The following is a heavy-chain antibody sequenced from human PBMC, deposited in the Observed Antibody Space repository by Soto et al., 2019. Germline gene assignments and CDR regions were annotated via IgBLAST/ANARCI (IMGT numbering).Heavy chain of an antibody. CDR3: ARQGIVATIYYRV. J-gene: IGHJ4*02. V-gene: IGHV4-39*01. CDR1: GGSISSSSYY. CDR2: IYYSGST. D-gene: IGHD5-12*01. Sequence: TSETLSLTCTVSGGSISSSSYYWGWIRQPPGKGLEWIGSIYYSGSTYYNPSLKSRVTISVDTSKNQFSLKLSSVTAADTAVYYCARQGIVATIYYRVWGQGTLVTVSS.